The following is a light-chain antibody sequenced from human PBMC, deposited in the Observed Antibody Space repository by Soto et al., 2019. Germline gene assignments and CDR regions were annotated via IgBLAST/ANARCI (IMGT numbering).Light chain of an antibody. J-gene: IGKJ1*01. CDR2: DAS. Sequence: EVVMTQSPGALALSPGEAATLSCRASESVSGNYGAWYQQKPGQSPRLVIYDASSRATGITARFSGSGSGTDFTLTISRLEPEDFAVYFCYQYDSSPWTLGQGTKVDIK. CDR1: ESVSGNY. V-gene: IGKV3-20*01. CDR3: YQYDSSPWT.